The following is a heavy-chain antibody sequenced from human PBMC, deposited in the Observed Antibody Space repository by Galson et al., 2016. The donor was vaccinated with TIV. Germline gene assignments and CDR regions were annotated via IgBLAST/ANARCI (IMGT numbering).Heavy chain of an antibody. D-gene: IGHD3-10*01. CDR3: ARSLVQGVVSQYHGMDV. V-gene: IGHV1-18*01. CDR1: GYTFTSYG. J-gene: IGHJ6*02. Sequence: SCKAFGYTFTSYGITWVRQAPGQGLEWMGWISAYNGNTNYAQKVQGRLTMTTDSSTSTAYMELRSLKSDDTAVYYCARSLVQGVVSQYHGMDVWGQGTTVTVSS. CDR2: ISAYNGNT.